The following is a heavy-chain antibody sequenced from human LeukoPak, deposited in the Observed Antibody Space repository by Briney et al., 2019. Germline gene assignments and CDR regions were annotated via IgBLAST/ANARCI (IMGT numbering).Heavy chain of an antibody. V-gene: IGHV5-51*01. J-gene: IGHJ4*02. Sequence: GESLKISCKGSGSSFTSYWIGWVRQMPGKGLEWMGIIYPGDSDTRYSPSFQGQVTISADKSISTAYLQWSSLKASDTAMYYCARHRPYCSGGSCYSDYWGQGTLVTVSS. CDR1: GSSFTSYW. D-gene: IGHD2-15*01. CDR3: ARHRPYCSGGSCYSDY. CDR2: IYPGDSDT.